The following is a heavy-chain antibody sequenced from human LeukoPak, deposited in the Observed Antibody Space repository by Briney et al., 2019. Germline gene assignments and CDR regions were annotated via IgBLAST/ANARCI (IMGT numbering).Heavy chain of an antibody. CDR2: IYTSGST. CDR1: GGSISSGDYY. D-gene: IGHD4-17*01. J-gene: IGHJ6*03. CDR3: ARISTVTTSRAYYYYYYKDV. V-gene: IGHV4-61*02. Sequence: SQTLSLTCTVSGGSISSGDYYWSWIRQPAGKGLEWIGRIYTSGSTNYNPSLKSRVTMSVDTSKNQFSLKLSSVTAADTAVYYCARISTVTTSRAYYYYYYKDVWGKGTTVTVSS.